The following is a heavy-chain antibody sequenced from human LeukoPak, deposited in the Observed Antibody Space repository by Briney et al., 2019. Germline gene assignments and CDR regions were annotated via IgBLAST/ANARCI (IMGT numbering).Heavy chain of an antibody. V-gene: IGHV1-2*02. CDR3: ARVTTVTTESDDY. J-gene: IGHJ4*02. D-gene: IGHD4-17*01. Sequence: ASVKVSCKASGYTFTGYYMHWVRQAPGQGLEWMGWINPNSGGTNYAQKFQGRVTMTRDTSISTAYMELSRLRSDDTAVYYCARVTTVTTESDDYWGQGTLVTVSS. CDR1: GYTFTGYY. CDR2: INPNSGGT.